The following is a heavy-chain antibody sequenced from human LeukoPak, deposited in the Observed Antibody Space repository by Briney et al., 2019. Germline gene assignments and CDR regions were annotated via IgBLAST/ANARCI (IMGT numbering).Heavy chain of an antibody. CDR1: GLTFSTSG. D-gene: IGHD1-26*01. CDR2: IWSDGSNK. J-gene: IGHJ4*02. CDR3: ARDRAVRDLDH. Sequence: GGSLRLSCAASGLTFSTSGMHWVRQAPGKGLEWLAMIWSDGSNKYYADSVKGRFTISRDNSKSTVSLQMNSLRAEETAVYYCARDRAVRDLDHWGQGTLVTVSS. V-gene: IGHV3-33*01.